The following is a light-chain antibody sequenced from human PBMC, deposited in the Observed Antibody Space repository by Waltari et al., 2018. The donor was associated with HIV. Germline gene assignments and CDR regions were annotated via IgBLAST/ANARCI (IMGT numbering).Light chain of an antibody. CDR3: ATWDDSLNGVL. CDR2: RDS. J-gene: IGLJ2*01. CDR1: NSNVGSNY. V-gene: IGLV1-47*01. Sequence: QSVLTQPPSASEIPGQRVTISCTGGNSNVGSNYVYWYQQVPGTAPKLLVYRDSQRQSGVPYRFTGSKSGTSASLAISGLRSEDEADYYCATWDDSLNGVLFGGGTKLTVL.